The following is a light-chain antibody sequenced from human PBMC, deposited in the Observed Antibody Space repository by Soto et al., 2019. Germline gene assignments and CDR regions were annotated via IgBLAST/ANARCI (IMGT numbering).Light chain of an antibody. V-gene: IGKV4-1*01. CDR1: QSVLYSSNNKNY. CDR2: WAS. J-gene: IGKJ5*01. CDR3: MQSIQLPPT. Sequence: DILMTQSPDSLSVSLGERATINCKSSQSVLYSSNNKNYLAWYQRKPGQPPKLLIYWASTRESGVPDRFSGSGSGTDFTLKISRVEAEDVGVYYCMQSIQLPPTFGQGTRLEIK.